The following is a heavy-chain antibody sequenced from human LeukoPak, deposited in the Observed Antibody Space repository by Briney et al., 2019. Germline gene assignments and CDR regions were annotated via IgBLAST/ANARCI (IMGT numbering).Heavy chain of an antibody. CDR1: GFSFRFYA. CDR3: ARDLYYYDSSGYYRGLDY. V-gene: IGHV3-7*01. Sequence: GGSLRLSCTASGFSFRFYAMSWVRQAPGKGLEWVANIKHDGSEENYVDSVKGRFTISRDNAKGSLSLQMNSLRGEDTAVYYCARDLYYYDSSGYYRGLDYWGQGTLVTVSS. CDR2: IKHDGSEE. J-gene: IGHJ4*02. D-gene: IGHD3-22*01.